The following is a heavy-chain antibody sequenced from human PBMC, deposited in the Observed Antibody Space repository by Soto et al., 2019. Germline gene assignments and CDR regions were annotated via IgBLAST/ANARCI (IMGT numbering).Heavy chain of an antibody. Sequence: GGSLRLSCAASIFTFSTYSMNWVRQAPGKGLEWLSSFSSSSSYIYYADSLKGRFAISRDDAKNLVYLQMNSLRAEDTAVYYCARQGVACSGGSCDSGPQVGPPDYWGQGTLVTVSS. D-gene: IGHD2-15*01. CDR2: FSSSSSYI. V-gene: IGHV3-21*06. CDR3: ARQGVACSGGSCDSGPQVGPPDY. CDR1: IFTFSTYS. J-gene: IGHJ4*02.